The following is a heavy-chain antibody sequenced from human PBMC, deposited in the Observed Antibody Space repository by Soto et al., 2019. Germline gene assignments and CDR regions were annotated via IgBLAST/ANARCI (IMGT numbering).Heavy chain of an antibody. D-gene: IGHD3-3*02. CDR1: AYSFSTYW. V-gene: IGHV5-10-1*01. CDR2: IDPSDSYT. J-gene: IGHJ5*01. Sequence: GESLKISCKTSAYSFSTYWISWVRQMPGKGLEWMGRIDPSDSYTKYNWSFQGHITISADKSISTAYLHWSRLKTSDTAMYYCGRPFSISVNNWFDTWRHLTLVTVCS. CDR3: GRPFSISVNNWFDT.